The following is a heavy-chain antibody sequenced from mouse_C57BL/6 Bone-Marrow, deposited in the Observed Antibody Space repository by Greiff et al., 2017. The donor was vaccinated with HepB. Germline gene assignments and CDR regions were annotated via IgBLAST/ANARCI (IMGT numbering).Heavy chain of an antibody. V-gene: IGHV1-64*01. CDR2: IHPNSGST. J-gene: IGHJ3*01. CDR3: ASPKAWLAY. CDR1: GYTFTSYW. Sequence: VQLQQPGAELVKPGASVKLSCKASGYTFTSYWMHWVKQRPGQGLEWIGMIHPNSGSTNYNEKFKSKATLTVDKSSSTAYMQLSSLTSEDSAVYYGASPKAWLAYWGQGTLVTVSA.